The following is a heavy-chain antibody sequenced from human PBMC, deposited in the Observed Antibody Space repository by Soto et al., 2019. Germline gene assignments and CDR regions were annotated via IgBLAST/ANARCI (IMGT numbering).Heavy chain of an antibody. Sequence: ASVKVSCKASGYTFTSYYMHWVRQAPGQGLEWMGIINPSGGSTSYAQKLKGRVTMTRDTSTSTVYMELSSLRSEDTAVYYCAREGPYNWNYNGWFDPWGQGTLVTVSS. CDR3: AREGPYNWNYNGWFDP. J-gene: IGHJ5*02. D-gene: IGHD1-7*01. CDR2: INPSGGST. V-gene: IGHV1-46*03. CDR1: GYTFTSYY.